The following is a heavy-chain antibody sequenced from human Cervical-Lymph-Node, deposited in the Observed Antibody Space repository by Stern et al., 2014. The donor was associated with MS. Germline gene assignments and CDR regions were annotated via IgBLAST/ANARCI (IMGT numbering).Heavy chain of an antibody. V-gene: IGHV4-39*01. CDR1: GGSISRTSYY. D-gene: IGHD6-19*01. CDR2: IFYSGSI. J-gene: IGHJ4*02. Sequence: QLQLQESGPGLVKPSETLSLTCTVSGGSISRTSYYWGWIRQPPGKGLEWIGSIFYSGSIHYNPSLESRITITVDTTNNQISLQLSLVAAADTAVYYCARHGGQQWQVRLDYWGQGTLVTVSS. CDR3: ARHGGQQWQVRLDY.